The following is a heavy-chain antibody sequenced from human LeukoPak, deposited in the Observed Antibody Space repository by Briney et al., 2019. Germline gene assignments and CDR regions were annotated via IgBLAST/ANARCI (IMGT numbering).Heavy chain of an antibody. Sequence: GGSLRLSCAVSGFTFSGSAMHWARQASGKGLEWLGRIRSQANNYATAYAASVKGRFTISRDDSKNTAYLQMNSLRAEDTAVYYCARDMFDWLFEDLEIGVYFDYWGQGTLVTVSS. CDR2: IRSQANNYAT. CDR1: GFTFSGSA. V-gene: IGHV3-73*01. D-gene: IGHD3-9*01. CDR3: ARDMFDWLFEDLEIGVYFDY. J-gene: IGHJ4*02.